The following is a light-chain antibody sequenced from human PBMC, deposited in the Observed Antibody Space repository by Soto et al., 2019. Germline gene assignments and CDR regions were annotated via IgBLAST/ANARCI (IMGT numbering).Light chain of an antibody. CDR2: GAT. J-gene: IGKJ1*01. Sequence: DIQMTQSPSSLSTSVCDRVTMTCRAGQTIATFLNWYQQTPGKAPRLPIYGATNLHSGVPSRFSGSGSGTDFTLTISSLQPEDVATYYCQQTYITPQTFGQGTKVDI. V-gene: IGKV1-39*01. CDR1: QTIATF. CDR3: QQTYITPQT.